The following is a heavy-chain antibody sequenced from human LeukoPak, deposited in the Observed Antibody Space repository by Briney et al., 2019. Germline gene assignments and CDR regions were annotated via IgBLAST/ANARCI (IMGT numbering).Heavy chain of an antibody. CDR1: GGSFSGYY. J-gene: IGHJ4*02. Sequence: SETLSLTCAVYGGSFSGYYWSWIRQPPGKGLEWIGEINHSGSTNYNPSLKSRVTISVDTSKNQFSLKLSSVTAADTAVYYCARKGQGIVVVPAAMAFDYWGREPWSPSPQ. CDR2: INHSGST. V-gene: IGHV4-34*01. D-gene: IGHD2-2*01. CDR3: ARKGQGIVVVPAAMAFDY.